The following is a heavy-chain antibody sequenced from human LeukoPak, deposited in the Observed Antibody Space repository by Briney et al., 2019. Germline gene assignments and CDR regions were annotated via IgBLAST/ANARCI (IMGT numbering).Heavy chain of an antibody. Sequence: SETLSLTCAVSGGSISSGGYSWSWIRQPPGKGLEWIGYIYYSGSTYYNPSLKSRVTISVDTSKNQFSLKLSSVTAADTAVYYCARRDDHNGRDYWGQGTLATVSS. CDR3: ARRDDHNGRDY. V-gene: IGHV4-30-2*05. CDR2: IYYSGST. J-gene: IGHJ4*02. D-gene: IGHD5-24*01. CDR1: GGSISSGGYS.